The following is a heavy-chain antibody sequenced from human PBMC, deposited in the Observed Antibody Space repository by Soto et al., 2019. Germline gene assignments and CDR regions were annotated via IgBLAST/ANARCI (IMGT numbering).Heavy chain of an antibody. D-gene: IGHD3-3*01. CDR3: AGGTLFGGTWRVDP. J-gene: IGHJ5*02. V-gene: IGHV4-30-2*01. CDR1: GGSTSSVGYS. CDR2: IFHTGNT. Sequence: QLQLQESGSGLVKPSQTLSLTCAVSGGSTSSVGYSWNWIRQPPGRGLEWIGYIFHTGNTYYNPSLRRRVTISIDRSKSQFALKLISGAAADTAVYFCAGGTLFGGTWRVDPWGQGTLVTVSS.